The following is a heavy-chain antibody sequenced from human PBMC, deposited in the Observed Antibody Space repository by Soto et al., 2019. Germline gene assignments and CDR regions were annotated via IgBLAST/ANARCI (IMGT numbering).Heavy chain of an antibody. J-gene: IGHJ4*02. Sequence: EVELVESGGGLVKPGESLKLSCAASGFTFRTYNMIWVRQAPGKGLEWLASVSSGSSNIYYAASVKGRFTISRDNAQNSLILQINTLSAEDTAVYYCARQYPSSSRHFDHWGQGTLVTVSA. V-gene: IGHV3-21*01. D-gene: IGHD6-6*01. CDR2: VSSGSSNI. CDR1: GFTFRTYN. CDR3: ARQYPSSSRHFDH.